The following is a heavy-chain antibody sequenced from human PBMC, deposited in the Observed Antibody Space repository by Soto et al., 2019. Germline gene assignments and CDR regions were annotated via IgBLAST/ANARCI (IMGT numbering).Heavy chain of an antibody. D-gene: IGHD3-22*01. CDR3: AKEDTPYYDSSGYLSY. Sequence: AGGSLRLSCAASGFTFSNYAMSWVRQAPGKGLEWVSAISGSGGSTYYAESVKGRFNISRDNSKNTLYLQMNSLRAEDTAVYHCAKEDTPYYDSSGYLSYWGQGTLVTVSS. CDR2: ISGSGGST. CDR1: GFTFSNYA. V-gene: IGHV3-23*01. J-gene: IGHJ4*02.